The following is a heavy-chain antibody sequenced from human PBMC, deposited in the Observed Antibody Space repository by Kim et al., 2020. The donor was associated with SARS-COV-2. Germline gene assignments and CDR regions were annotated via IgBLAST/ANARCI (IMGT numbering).Heavy chain of an antibody. CDR2: ISYDGSNK. J-gene: IGHJ4*02. CDR3: AMGIVVVVAAPPVH. CDR1: GFTFSSYG. V-gene: IGHV3-30*03. Sequence: GGSLRLSCAASGFTFSSYGMHWVRQAPGKGLEWVAVISYDGSNKYYADSVKGRFTISRDNSKNTLYLQMNSLRAEDTAVYYCAMGIVVVVAAPPVHWGQGTLVTVSS. D-gene: IGHD2-15*01.